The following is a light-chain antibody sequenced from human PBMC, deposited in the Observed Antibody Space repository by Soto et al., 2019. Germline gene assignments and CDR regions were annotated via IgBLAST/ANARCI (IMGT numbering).Light chain of an antibody. CDR2: GAS. CDR3: QHYGSSPPYT. V-gene: IGKV3-20*01. J-gene: IGKJ2*01. CDR1: QRVASSH. Sequence: EIVLTQSPGTLSLSPGESATLSCRASQRVASSHLAWYRQKPGQAPWLLIYGASNRATGIPDRFSGSGSGTDFTLTISRLEAEDDAVYYCQHYGSSPPYTFDQGTKLKIK.